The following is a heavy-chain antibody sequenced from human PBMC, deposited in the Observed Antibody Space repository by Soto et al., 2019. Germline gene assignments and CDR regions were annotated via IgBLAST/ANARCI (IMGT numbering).Heavy chain of an antibody. CDR1: GYTFTSYA. CDR2: INAGNGNT. D-gene: IGHD1-7*01. Sequence: QVQLVQSGAEVKKPGASVKVSCKASGYTFTSYAMHWVRQAPGQRLEWMGWINAGNGNTKYSQKFQGRFTITRDTSASTAYMELSSLRSEDTAVYYCARAISHPGTTGYYFDYWGQGTLVTVSS. J-gene: IGHJ4*02. CDR3: ARAISHPGTTGYYFDY. V-gene: IGHV1-3*01.